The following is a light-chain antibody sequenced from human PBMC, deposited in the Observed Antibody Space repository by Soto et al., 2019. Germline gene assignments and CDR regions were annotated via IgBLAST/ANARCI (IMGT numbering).Light chain of an antibody. Sequence: SLPSPPPSARGTPGQRVTISCSGSNSNVGSNTVHWYQHLPGTAPKLLIYGNKQRPSGVPDRFYGSKSGTSASLAISGLRSEDASDYYCATWDDSLNGYVFGTGTTVTV. CDR3: ATWDDSLNGYV. V-gene: IGLV1-44*01. CDR1: NSNVGSNT. CDR2: GNK. J-gene: IGLJ1*01.